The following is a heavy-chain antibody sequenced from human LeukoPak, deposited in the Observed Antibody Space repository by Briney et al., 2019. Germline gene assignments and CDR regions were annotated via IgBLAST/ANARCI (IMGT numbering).Heavy chain of an antibody. CDR1: GFTFSSYG. CDR2: IRYDGSNK. Sequence: GGSLRLSCAASGFTFSSYGMHWVRRAPGKGLEWVAFIRYDGSNKYYADSVKGRFTISRDNSKNTLYLQMNSLRAEDTAVYYCARDWAIFDCLYYFDYWGQGTLVTVSS. J-gene: IGHJ4*02. D-gene: IGHD3-9*01. CDR3: ARDWAIFDCLYYFDY. V-gene: IGHV3-30*02.